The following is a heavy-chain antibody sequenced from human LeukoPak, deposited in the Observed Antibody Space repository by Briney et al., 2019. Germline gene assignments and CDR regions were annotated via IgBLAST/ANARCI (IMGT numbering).Heavy chain of an antibody. CDR1: GGSFSGYY. CDR2: INHSGST. J-gene: IGHJ4*02. V-gene: IGHV4-34*01. D-gene: IGHD3-22*01. CDR3: ARGSGTKDYYDSSGYYLY. Sequence: SETLSLTCAVYGGSFSGYYWSWIRQPPGKGLEWIGEINHSGSTNYNPSLKSRVTISVDTSKNQFSLKLSSVTAADTAVYYCARGSGTKDYYDSSGYYLYWGQGTLVTVSS.